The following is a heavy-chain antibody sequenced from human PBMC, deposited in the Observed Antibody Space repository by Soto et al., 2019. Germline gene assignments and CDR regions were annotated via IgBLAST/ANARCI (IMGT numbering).Heavy chain of an antibody. J-gene: IGHJ6*02. CDR2: MNPNSGNT. Sequence: QVQLVRSGAEVKKPGASVKVSGKASGYTFTSYDINWVRQATGQGLEWMGWMNPNSGNTGYAQKFQGRVTMTRNTSISTAYMELSSLRSEDTAVYYCAKQRRSGWYYYGMDVRGQGTTVTVSS. D-gene: IGHD6-19*01. V-gene: IGHV1-8*01. CDR1: GYTFTSYD. CDR3: AKQRRSGWYYYGMDV.